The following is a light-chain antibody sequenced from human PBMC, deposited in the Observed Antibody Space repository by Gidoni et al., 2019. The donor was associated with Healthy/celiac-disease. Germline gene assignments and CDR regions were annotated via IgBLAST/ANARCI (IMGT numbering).Light chain of an antibody. Sequence: SYELTQPPSVSVSPGQTASITCSGDKLGDKYACWYKQKPGQSPLLFIYQDSKRPSGIPERFSGSNSGNTATLTISGTQAMDEADYYCQAWDSSTVVFGGGTKLPVL. J-gene: IGLJ2*01. CDR2: QDS. V-gene: IGLV3-1*01. CDR3: QAWDSSTVV. CDR1: KLGDKY.